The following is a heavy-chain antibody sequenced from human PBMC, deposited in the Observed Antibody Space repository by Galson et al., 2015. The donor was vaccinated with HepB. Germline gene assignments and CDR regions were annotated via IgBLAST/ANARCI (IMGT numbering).Heavy chain of an antibody. J-gene: IGHJ4*02. V-gene: IGHV3-23*01. CDR2: ISGSGGST. Sequence: SLRLSCAASGFTFSSYAMSWVRQAPGKGLEWVSAISGSGGSTYYADSVKGRFTISRDNSKNTLYLQMNSLRAEDTAVYYCAKLSDWEFWNDYWGQGTLVTVSS. CDR1: GFTFSSYA. CDR3: AKLSDWEFWNDY. D-gene: IGHD1-1*01.